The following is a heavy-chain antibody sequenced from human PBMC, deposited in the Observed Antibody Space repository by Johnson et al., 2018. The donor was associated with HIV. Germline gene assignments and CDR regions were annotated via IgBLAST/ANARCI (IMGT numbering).Heavy chain of an antibody. CDR3: AKGSGGEADAFDI. CDR1: GFTFSSYG. CDR2: IRYDGSNK. D-gene: IGHD3-16*01. Sequence: VQLVESGGGVVQPGGSLRLSCAASGFTFSSYGMHWVRQAPGKGLEWVAFIRYDGSNKYYADSVKGRFTISRDNTKNTLYLQMNSLRAADTAVYYCAKGSGGEADAFDIWGQGTMVTVSS. V-gene: IGHV3-30*02. J-gene: IGHJ3*02.